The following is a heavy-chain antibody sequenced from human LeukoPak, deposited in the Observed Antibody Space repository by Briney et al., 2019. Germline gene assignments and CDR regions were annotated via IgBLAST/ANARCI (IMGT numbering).Heavy chain of an antibody. CDR3: ARDRESYYDFWSGDYYYMDV. V-gene: IGHV4-39*02. Sequence: SETLSLTCTVSGGSISSSSYYWGWIRQPPGKGLEWIGSIYYSGSTYYNPSLKSRVTISVDTSKNQFSLKLSSVTAADTAVYYCARDRESYYDFWSGDYYYMDVWGKGTTVTVSS. CDR2: IYYSGST. CDR1: GGSISSSSYY. D-gene: IGHD3-3*01. J-gene: IGHJ6*03.